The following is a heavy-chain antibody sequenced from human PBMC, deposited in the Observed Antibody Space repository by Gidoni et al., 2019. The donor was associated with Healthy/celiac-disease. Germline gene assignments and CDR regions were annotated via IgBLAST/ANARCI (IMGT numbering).Heavy chain of an antibody. CDR1: GGSISSSSYY. CDR2: IYYSGST. D-gene: IGHD3-22*01. J-gene: IGHJ5*02. CDR3: AREDYYDSSGYGWFDP. Sequence: QLQLQESGPGLVKPSETLSLTCTVSGGSISSSSYYWGWIRQPPGKGLEWIGSIYYSGSTYYNPSLKSRVTISVDMSKNQFSLKLSSVTAADTAVYYCAREDYYDSSGYGWFDPWGQGTLVTVSS. V-gene: IGHV4-39*07.